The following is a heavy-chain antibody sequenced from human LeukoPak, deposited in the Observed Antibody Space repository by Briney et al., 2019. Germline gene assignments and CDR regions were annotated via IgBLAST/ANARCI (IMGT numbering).Heavy chain of an antibody. CDR2: ISYDGSNK. J-gene: IGHJ4*02. Sequence: GGSLRLSCAASGFTFSSYGTHWVRQAPGKGLEWVAVISYDGSNKYYADSVKGRFTISRDNSKNTLYLQMNSLRAEDTAVYYCAKGHSGRLYSGTIDYWGQGTLVTVSS. D-gene: IGHD1-26*01. CDR1: GFTFSSYG. CDR3: AKGHSGRLYSGTIDY. V-gene: IGHV3-30*18.